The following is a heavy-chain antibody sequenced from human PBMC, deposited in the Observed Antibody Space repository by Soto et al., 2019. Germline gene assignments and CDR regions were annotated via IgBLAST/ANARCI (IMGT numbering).Heavy chain of an antibody. Sequence: VQLVESGGGLVNPGGSLRLSCAASGFNFRDYNMFWVRQAPGKGVEWVALITYDAEYQYYGDSVKGRFTISRDNSKSTLSLQLTGLRADDTAVYYCAKDRRYYYDIETHYGLDVWGQGTTVSVSS. V-gene: IGHV3-30*18. CDR3: AKDRRYYYDIETHYGLDV. D-gene: IGHD3-22*01. CDR1: GFNFRDYN. J-gene: IGHJ6*02. CDR2: ITYDAEYQ.